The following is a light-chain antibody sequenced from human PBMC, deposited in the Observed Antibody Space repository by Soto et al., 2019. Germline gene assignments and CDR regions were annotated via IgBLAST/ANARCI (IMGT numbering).Light chain of an antibody. J-gene: IGLJ2*01. CDR1: KLGDKF. V-gene: IGLV3-1*01. CDR2: QNS. Sequence: SYELTQPPSVSVSPGQTASITCSGDKLGDKFISWYQQKPGQSPLLVISQNSKRPSGIPARFSGSNSENTATLTISGTQATDEADYYCQEWDSSPANVIFGGGTKLTVL. CDR3: QEWDSSPANVI.